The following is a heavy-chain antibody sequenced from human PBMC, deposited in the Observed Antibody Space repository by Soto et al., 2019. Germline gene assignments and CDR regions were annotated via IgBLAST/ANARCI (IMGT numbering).Heavy chain of an antibody. CDR1: GGSISSSSYY. CDR2: IYYSGST. J-gene: IGHJ5*02. V-gene: IGHV4-39*01. Sequence: SETLSLSCTVSGGSISSSSYYWGWIRQPPGKGLEWIGSIYYSGSTYYNPSLKSRVTISVDTSKNQFSLKLSSVTAADTAVYYCARLASYYYDSSGYFRNWFAPWGQGTLVTVSS. D-gene: IGHD3-22*01. CDR3: ARLASYYYDSSGYFRNWFAP.